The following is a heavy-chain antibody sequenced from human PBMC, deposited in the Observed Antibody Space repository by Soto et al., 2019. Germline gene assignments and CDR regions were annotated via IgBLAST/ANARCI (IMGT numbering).Heavy chain of an antibody. CDR2: IYYSGST. Sequence: SETLSLTCTVSGGSISSYYWSWIRQHPGKGLEWIGYIYYSGSTYYNPSLKSRVTISVDTSKNQFSLKLSSVTAADTAVYYCARTIGYCISTSCYASPFFDYWGQGTLVTVSS. D-gene: IGHD2-2*01. V-gene: IGHV4-59*06. J-gene: IGHJ4*02. CDR1: GGSISSYY. CDR3: ARTIGYCISTSCYASPFFDY.